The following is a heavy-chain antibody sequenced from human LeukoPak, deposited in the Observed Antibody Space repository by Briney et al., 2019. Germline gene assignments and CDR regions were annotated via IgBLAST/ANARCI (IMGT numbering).Heavy chain of an antibody. CDR3: ARGDSSSSRNWFDP. CDR2: ISGRSYYI. D-gene: IGHD6-6*01. J-gene: IGHJ5*02. CDR1: GFTFSSYS. Sequence: GGSLRLSCAASGFTFSSYSMNWVRQAPGKGLEWVSSISGRSYYIYYADSVKGRFTISRDNGKNSLYLQMNSLRAEDTAVYYCARGDSSSSRNWFDPWGQGTLVTVSS. V-gene: IGHV3-21*01.